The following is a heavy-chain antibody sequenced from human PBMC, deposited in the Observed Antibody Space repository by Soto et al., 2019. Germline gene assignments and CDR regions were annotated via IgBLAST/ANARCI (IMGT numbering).Heavy chain of an antibody. D-gene: IGHD6-6*01. CDR2: IIPIFGTA. J-gene: IGHJ6*02. CDR3: AGGGSIAARLVGYYYYGMDV. V-gene: IGHV1-69*01. Sequence: QVQLGQSGAEVKKPGSSVKVSCKASGGTFRSYAIGWVRQAPGQGLGWMGGIIPIFGTANYAQKFQGRVRITADESTSTAYMELSSLRSEDTAVYYCAGGGSIAARLVGYYYYGMDVWGQGTTVTVSS. CDR1: GGTFRSYA.